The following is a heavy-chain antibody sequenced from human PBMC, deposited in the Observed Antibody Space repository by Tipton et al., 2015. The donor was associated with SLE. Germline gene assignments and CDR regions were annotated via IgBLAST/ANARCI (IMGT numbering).Heavy chain of an antibody. Sequence: SLRLSCAASGFSFSTYAMTWVRQAPGNGLEWVSVIYSGGNIYYADSVKGRFTISRDNSNLYLQMNSLGAEDTAVYYCAGRGYSSSWSSFDVWGRGTLVTVSS. CDR1: GFSFSTYA. J-gene: IGHJ2*01. D-gene: IGHD6-13*01. CDR2: IYSGGNI. V-gene: IGHV3-23*03. CDR3: AGRGYSSSWSSFDV.